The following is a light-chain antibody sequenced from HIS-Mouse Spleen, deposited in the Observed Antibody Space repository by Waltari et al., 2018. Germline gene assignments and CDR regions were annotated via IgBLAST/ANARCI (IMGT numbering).Light chain of an antibody. J-gene: IGLJ2*01. V-gene: IGLV2-23*01. CDR2: GGI. Sequence: QSALTQPASVSGSPGQSLTISCTGTSSDVGSYNLVPLYQQQPGKAPKPMLYGGIKGPAGVSNRFSGSQPGNTASLKISGLQAEDEADYYCCSYAGSSTVVFGGGTKLTVL. CDR3: CSYAGSSTVV. CDR1: SSDVGSYNL.